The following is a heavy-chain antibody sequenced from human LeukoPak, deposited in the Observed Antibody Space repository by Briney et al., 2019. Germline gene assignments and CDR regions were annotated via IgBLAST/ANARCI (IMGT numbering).Heavy chain of an antibody. CDR3: ARGFPRVVVPAAAPYYYYGMDV. CDR2: INHSGST. Sequence: SETLSLTCAVYGGSFSGYYWSWIRQPPGKGLEWIGEINHSGSTNYNPSLKSRVTISVDTSKNQFSLKLSSVTAADTAVYYCARGFPRVVVPAAAPYYYYGMDVWGQGTTVTVSS. V-gene: IGHV4-34*01. CDR1: GGSFSGYY. D-gene: IGHD2-2*01. J-gene: IGHJ6*02.